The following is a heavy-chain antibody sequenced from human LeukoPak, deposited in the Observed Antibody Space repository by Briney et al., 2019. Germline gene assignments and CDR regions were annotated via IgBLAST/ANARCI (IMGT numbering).Heavy chain of an antibody. V-gene: IGHV3-23*01. CDR3: AKESSAAS. CDR1: GFTFSSCA. Sequence: GSLRLSCTASGFTFSSCAMSWVRQAPGKGLEWVAAISGSGGGTFYADSVKGRFTISRDNSRNTLYLQMNSLRAEDTALYYCAKESSAASWGQGTLVTVSS. D-gene: IGHD6-13*01. J-gene: IGHJ4*02. CDR2: ISGSGGGT.